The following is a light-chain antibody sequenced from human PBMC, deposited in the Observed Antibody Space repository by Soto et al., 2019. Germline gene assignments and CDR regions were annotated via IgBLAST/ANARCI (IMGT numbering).Light chain of an antibody. CDR1: QTVNSN. V-gene: IGKV3-20*01. Sequence: EIVRTQSQETLSLSLGERATLSCRASQTVNSNLAWYQKKPGQAPRLLIYGASTRATGIPARFSGSGSGTDFTLTISRLEPEDFAVYYCQQYGSSPQTFGQGTKVDIK. J-gene: IGKJ1*01. CDR3: QQYGSSPQT. CDR2: GAS.